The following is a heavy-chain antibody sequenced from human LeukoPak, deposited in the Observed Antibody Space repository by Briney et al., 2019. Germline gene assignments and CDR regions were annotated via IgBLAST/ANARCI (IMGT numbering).Heavy chain of an antibody. V-gene: IGHV4-59*08. CDR3: ARLDWSGFYFDF. Sequence: SETLSLTCSVSGGSISSYYWSWIRQPPGKGLEWIGYIYYSGITNYNPSLKSRVTISIDTSRNEFSLKLSSVTAADTAVFYCARLDWSGFYFDFWGQGTLVTVSS. CDR2: IYYSGIT. CDR1: GGSISSYY. D-gene: IGHD3-3*01. J-gene: IGHJ4*02.